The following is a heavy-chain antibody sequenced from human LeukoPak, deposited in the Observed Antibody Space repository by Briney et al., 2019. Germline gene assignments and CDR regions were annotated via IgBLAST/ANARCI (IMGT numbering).Heavy chain of an antibody. CDR2: IYPVDSDI. V-gene: IGHV5-51*01. D-gene: IGHD3-16*01. Sequence: GESLKISCKGSGYSFTSYWIAWVRQMPGKGLEWMGSIYPVDSDIRYSPSFQGQVTISADKSISTAYLQWSSLKASDTAMYYCARGAKNYDYGSFSDYWGQGTLVTVSS. CDR3: ARGAKNYDYGSFSDY. CDR1: GYSFTSYW. J-gene: IGHJ4*02.